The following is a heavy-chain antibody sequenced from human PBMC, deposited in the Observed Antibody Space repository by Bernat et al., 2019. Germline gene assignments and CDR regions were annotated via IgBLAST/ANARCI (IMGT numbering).Heavy chain of an antibody. D-gene: IGHD3-10*01. Sequence: QVQLQESGPGLVKPSETLSLTCDVSGASINSYWWSWVRQPPGKGLELIGEIEHGGATNYIPSLKSRVTISVDKSKNQFALKLSSVTDADTAVDYCARNGANCIEVWGQGTTVTVS. V-gene: IGHV4-4*02. CDR2: IEHGGAT. J-gene: IGHJ6*02. CDR1: GASINSYW. CDR3: ARNGANCIEV.